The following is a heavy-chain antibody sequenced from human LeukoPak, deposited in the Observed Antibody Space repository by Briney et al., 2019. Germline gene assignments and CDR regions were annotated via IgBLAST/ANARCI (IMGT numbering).Heavy chain of an antibody. J-gene: IGHJ4*02. CDR2: ISGGGGTT. D-gene: IGHD5-12*01. Sequence: QPGGSLRLSCAASGFTFSSYAMNWVRQAPGKGLEWVSAISGGGGTTYYADSVKGRFTISRDNSKNTLFLQMNSLRAEDTAVYYCAKDREGLSSGYDLEYFDYWGQGTLVTVSS. CDR3: AKDREGLSSGYDLEYFDY. CDR1: GFTFSSYA. V-gene: IGHV3-23*01.